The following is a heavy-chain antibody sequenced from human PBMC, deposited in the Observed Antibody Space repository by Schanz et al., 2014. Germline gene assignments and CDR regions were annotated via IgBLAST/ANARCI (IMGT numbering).Heavy chain of an antibody. CDR1: GGSISSGGYS. CDR3: ARDSPEGNWFDP. J-gene: IGHJ5*02. V-gene: IGHV4-30-2*01. CDR2: IYHSGST. Sequence: HLQLQESGSGLVKPSQTLSLTCAVSGGSISSGGYSWSWIRQPPGKGLEWIGNIYHSGSTYYNPSLKSRVPISVDRSKNHSSLKLSSVTAADTAVYYCARDSPEGNWFDPWGQGTLVTVSS.